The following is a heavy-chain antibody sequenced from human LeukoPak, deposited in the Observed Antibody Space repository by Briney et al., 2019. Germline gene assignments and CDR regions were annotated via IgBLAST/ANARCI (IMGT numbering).Heavy chain of an antibody. CDR3: TTEQNPFGY. CDR2: IRTKTDGGTT. CDR1: GFTFSDYY. Sequence: GGSLRLSCAASGFTFSDYYMSWVRQAPGKGLEWLGRIRTKTDGGTTDYAAPVKGRFTISRDDSNNTLYLQMNSLETEDTAVYYCTTEQNPFGYWGQGTLVTVSS. V-gene: IGHV3-15*01. J-gene: IGHJ4*02.